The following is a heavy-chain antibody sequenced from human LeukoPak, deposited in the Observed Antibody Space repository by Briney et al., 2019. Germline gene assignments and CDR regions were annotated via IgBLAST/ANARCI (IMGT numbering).Heavy chain of an antibody. J-gene: IGHJ4*02. CDR3: ARDSDYYGSGS. D-gene: IGHD3-10*01. CDR1: GGTFSSYA. CDR2: IIPILGIA. Sequence: GSSVKVSCKASGGTFSSYAISWVRQAPGQGLEWMGRIIPILGIANYAQKFQGRVTITADKSTSTAYMELSSLGSEDTAVYYCARDSDYYGSGSWGQGTLVTVSS. V-gene: IGHV1-69*04.